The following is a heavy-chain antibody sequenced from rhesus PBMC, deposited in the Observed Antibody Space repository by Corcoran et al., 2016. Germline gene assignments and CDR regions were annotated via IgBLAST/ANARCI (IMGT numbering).Heavy chain of an antibody. Sequence: EVQLVESGVGLAEPGGSLRPSCAASGFSFSAYSLFCVPHAPGKGLEWVSGLSYTGGGTYYADSVKGRFTISRENAKNTLYLQMDSLRGEDTAVYYCARAGWGSNYWGQGVLVTVSS. D-gene: IGHD7-45*01. V-gene: IGHV3S18*01. J-gene: IGHJ4*01. CDR3: ARAGWGSNY. CDR1: GFSFSAYS. CDR2: LSYTGGGT.